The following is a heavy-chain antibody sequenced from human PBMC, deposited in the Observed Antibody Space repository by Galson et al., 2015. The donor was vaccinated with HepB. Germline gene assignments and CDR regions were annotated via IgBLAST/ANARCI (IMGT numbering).Heavy chain of an antibody. CDR1: GGTFSSYA. CDR2: IIPTLGIA. D-gene: IGHD6-19*01. Sequence: SVKVSCKASGGTFSSYAISWVRQAPGQGLEWMGRIIPTLGIANYAQKFQGRVTITANKSTSTAYMELSSLRSEDTAVYYCARDLAVAAASTDYWGQGTLVTVSS. V-gene: IGHV1-69*04. J-gene: IGHJ4*01. CDR3: ARDLAVAAASTDY.